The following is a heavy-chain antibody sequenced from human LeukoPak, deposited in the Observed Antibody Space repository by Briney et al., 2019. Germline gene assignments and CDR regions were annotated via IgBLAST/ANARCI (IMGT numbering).Heavy chain of an antibody. CDR2: IYYSWTT. Sequence: PSETLSLTCTVSGGSTSSGSDYWGWIRQPPGKGLEWIGSIYYSWTTYYNPSLKSRITISVDTSKNQFSLKLTSVTAADTAVYYCATVRGGATDRGWFDPWGQGTLVTVSS. J-gene: IGHJ5*02. CDR1: GGSTSSGSDY. D-gene: IGHD1-26*01. V-gene: IGHV4-39*07. CDR3: ATVRGGATDRGWFDP.